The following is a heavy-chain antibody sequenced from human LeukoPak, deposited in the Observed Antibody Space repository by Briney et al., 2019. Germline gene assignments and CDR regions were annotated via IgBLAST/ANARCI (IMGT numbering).Heavy chain of an antibody. Sequence: PGGSLRLSCSASGFTFSSYAMSWVRQAPGKGLEWVSAISGSGGRTYYADSVKGRITISRDNSKNTLYLQMNSLRAEDTAVYYCAKPMTTSDGYWGQGTLVTVSS. CDR3: AKPMTTSDGY. J-gene: IGHJ4*02. CDR1: GFTFSSYA. CDR2: ISGSGGRT. D-gene: IGHD5-24*01. V-gene: IGHV3-23*01.